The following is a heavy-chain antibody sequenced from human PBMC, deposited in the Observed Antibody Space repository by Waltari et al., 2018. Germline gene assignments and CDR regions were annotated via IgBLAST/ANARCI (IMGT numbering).Heavy chain of an antibody. Sequence: EVQLVESGGGLIQPGGSLRLSCTAFGFHFRVHSMYWVRQATGKGRVWVSRIIGDGSVTTYADSVKGRFAISRDNAKNTVYLQMNSLRVEDTAVYYCTRGISGSFPDWGQGALVTVSS. D-gene: IGHD1-26*01. CDR3: TRGISGSFPD. J-gene: IGHJ4*02. CDR1: GFHFRVHS. V-gene: IGHV3-74*01. CDR2: IIGDGSVT.